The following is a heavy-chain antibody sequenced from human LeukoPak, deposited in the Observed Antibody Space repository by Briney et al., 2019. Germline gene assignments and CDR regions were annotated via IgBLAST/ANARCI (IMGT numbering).Heavy chain of an antibody. CDR3: TAYYYDSSGYLDY. V-gene: IGHV4-31*03. Sequence: SQTLSLTCTVSGGSISSGGYYWSWIRQHLGKGLEWIGYIYYSGSTYYNPSLKSRVTISVDTSKNQFSLKLSPVTAADTAVYYCTAYYYDSSGYLDYWGQGTLVTVSS. CDR1: GGSISSGGYY. D-gene: IGHD3-22*01. CDR2: IYYSGST. J-gene: IGHJ4*02.